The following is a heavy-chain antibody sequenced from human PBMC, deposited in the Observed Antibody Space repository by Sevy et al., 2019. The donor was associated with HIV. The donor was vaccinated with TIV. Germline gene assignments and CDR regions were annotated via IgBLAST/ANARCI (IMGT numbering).Heavy chain of an antibody. Sequence: SETLSLTCTVSGGSISSGGYYWSWIRQHPGKGLEWIGYIYYSGSTYYNPSLKSRVTISVDTSKNQFSLKLSSVTAADTAVYYCACTPYYYGSGSYYKPNGMDVWGQGTTVTVSS. J-gene: IGHJ6*02. CDR1: GGSISSGGYY. D-gene: IGHD3-10*01. CDR2: IYYSGST. CDR3: ACTPYYYGSGSYYKPNGMDV. V-gene: IGHV4-31*03.